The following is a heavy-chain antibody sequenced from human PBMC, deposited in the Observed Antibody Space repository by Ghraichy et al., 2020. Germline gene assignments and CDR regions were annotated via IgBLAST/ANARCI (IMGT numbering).Heavy chain of an antibody. Sequence: GGSLRLSCAASGFTFSSYGMHWVRQAPGKGLEWVAVISYDGSNKYYADSVKGRFTISRDNSKNTLYLQMNSLRAEDTAVYYCAKGPLWAAPGGWFDPWGQGTLVTVSS. J-gene: IGHJ5*02. CDR3: AKGPLWAAPGGWFDP. V-gene: IGHV3-30*18. CDR2: ISYDGSNK. CDR1: GFTFSSYG. D-gene: IGHD2/OR15-2a*01.